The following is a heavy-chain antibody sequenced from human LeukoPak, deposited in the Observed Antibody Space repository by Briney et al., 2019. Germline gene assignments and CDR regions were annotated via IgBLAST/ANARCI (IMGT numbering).Heavy chain of an antibody. CDR3: AKDPMTTVTLIDY. V-gene: IGHV3-23*01. J-gene: IGHJ4*02. CDR2: ISGSAGIT. CDR1: GFTFSSYA. Sequence: QTGGSLRLSCAASGFTFSSYAMSWVRQAPGKGLEWVSGISGSAGITYYVDSVKGRFTISRDDSKNTLYLQLNSLRAEDTAVYYCAKDPMTTVTLIDYWGQGTLVTVSS. D-gene: IGHD4-17*01.